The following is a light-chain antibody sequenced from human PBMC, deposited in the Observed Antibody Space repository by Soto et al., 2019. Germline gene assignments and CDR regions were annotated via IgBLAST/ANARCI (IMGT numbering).Light chain of an antibody. J-gene: IGKJ1*01. Sequence: EIVMTQSPATLSLSPGERATLSCRASQSVGKYLVWYQQKPGQAPRLLIYDASNRATGIPARFSGRGYRTDLTLTISSLEPEDFAVYYCQQRGNRPPWTFGQGTKGDIK. CDR2: DAS. CDR1: QSVGKY. V-gene: IGKV3-11*01. CDR3: QQRGNRPPWT.